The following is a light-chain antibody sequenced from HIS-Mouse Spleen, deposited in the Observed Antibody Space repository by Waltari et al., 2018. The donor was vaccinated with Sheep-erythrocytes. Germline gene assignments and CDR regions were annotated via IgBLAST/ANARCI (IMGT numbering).Light chain of an antibody. J-gene: IGKJ4*01. CDR1: QSVLYSSNNTNY. Sequence: DIVMTQSPDSLAVSLGERATINCKSSQSVLYSSNNTNYLAWYQQKPGQPPKLLIYLASTRESGVPDRFSGSGSGTDFTLTISSLQAEDVAVYYCQQYYSTLTFGGGTKVEIK. CDR3: QQYYSTLT. CDR2: LAS. V-gene: IGKV4-1*01.